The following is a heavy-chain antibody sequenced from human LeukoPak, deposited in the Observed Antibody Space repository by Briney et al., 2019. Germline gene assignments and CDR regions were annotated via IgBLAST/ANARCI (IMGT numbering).Heavy chain of an antibody. D-gene: IGHD3-3*01. V-gene: IGHV4-59*01. Sequence: SETLSLTCTVSGGSISSYYWSWIRQPPGKRLEWIRHIYYSGSTNYNPSLKSRVTISVDTSKNQFSLKLSSVTAADTAVYFCASRSSIWSGYQDTLYYFDSWGQGTLVTVSS. CDR1: GGSISSYY. CDR2: IYYSGST. J-gene: IGHJ4*02. CDR3: ASRSSIWSGYQDTLYYFDS.